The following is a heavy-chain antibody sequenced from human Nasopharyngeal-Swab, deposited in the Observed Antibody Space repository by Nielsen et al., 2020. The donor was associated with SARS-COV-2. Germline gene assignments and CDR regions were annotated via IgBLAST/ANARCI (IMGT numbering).Heavy chain of an antibody. CDR3: ARDFFLGGGRAYYYYMDV. CDR2: IYSGGST. CDR1: GFTVSSNY. Sequence: GGSLRLSCAASGFTVSSNYMSWVRQAPGKGLEGVSVIYSGGSTYYADSVKGRFTISRDNSKNTLYLQMNSLRTEDTAVYYCARDFFLGGGRAYYYYMDVWGKGTTVTVSS. D-gene: IGHD3-16*01. J-gene: IGHJ6*03. V-gene: IGHV3-53*01.